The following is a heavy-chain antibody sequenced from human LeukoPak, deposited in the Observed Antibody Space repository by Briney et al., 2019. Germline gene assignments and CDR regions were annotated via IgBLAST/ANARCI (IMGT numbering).Heavy chain of an antibody. CDR2: ISYDGSNK. CDR1: GFTFSSYA. Sequence: GGSLRLSCAASGFTFSSYAMHWVRQAPGKGLEWVAVISYDGSNKYYADSVKGRFTISRDNSKNTLYLQMNSLRVEDTAVYYCARDRYYYGSGSYSVPWFDPWGQGTLVTVSS. V-gene: IGHV3-30*04. J-gene: IGHJ5*02. CDR3: ARDRYYYGSGSYSVPWFDP. D-gene: IGHD3-10*01.